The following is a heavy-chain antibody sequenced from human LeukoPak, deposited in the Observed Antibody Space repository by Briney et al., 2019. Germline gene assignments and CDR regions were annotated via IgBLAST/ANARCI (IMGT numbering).Heavy chain of an antibody. CDR2: IYYSGST. V-gene: IGHV4-39*01. CDR1: GVSITSNSHY. Sequence: PSETLSLTCAVSGVSITSNSHYWGWIRQAPGKGLEWIGSIYYSGSTYYNPSLKSRVTISVDTSKNQFSLKLSSVTAADTAVYYCARHLSYLDYWGQGTLVTVSS. J-gene: IGHJ4*02. CDR3: ARHLSYLDY.